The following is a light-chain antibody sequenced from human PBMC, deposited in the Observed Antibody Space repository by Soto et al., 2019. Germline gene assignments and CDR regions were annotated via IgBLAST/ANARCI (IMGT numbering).Light chain of an antibody. Sequence: QSVLTQPPSLSAAPGQTVTISCSGGSSHIGNNYVSWYQQVAGTTPKLLIFDNNKRPSGIPDRFSGSKSGTSATLGIAGLQTGDAADYYCATWDSSLSAWLFGGGTQLTVL. J-gene: IGLJ3*02. V-gene: IGLV1-51*01. CDR1: SSHIGNNY. CDR2: DNN. CDR3: ATWDSSLSAWL.